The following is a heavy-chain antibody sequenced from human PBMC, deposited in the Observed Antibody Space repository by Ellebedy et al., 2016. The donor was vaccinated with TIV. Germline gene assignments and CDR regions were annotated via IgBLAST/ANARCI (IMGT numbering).Heavy chain of an antibody. CDR2: ISGRNDYT. V-gene: IGHV3-11*06. Sequence: GESLKISCEASGFIFSDYYMSWIRQAPGKGLEWVSYISGRNDYTNYADSVKGRFTISRDNAKNSLYMEMDRLRAEDTALYYCARTGRDFDWSHVDDWGQGTLVIVSS. CDR3: ARTGRDFDWSHVDD. J-gene: IGHJ4*02. D-gene: IGHD3-9*01. CDR1: GFIFSDYY.